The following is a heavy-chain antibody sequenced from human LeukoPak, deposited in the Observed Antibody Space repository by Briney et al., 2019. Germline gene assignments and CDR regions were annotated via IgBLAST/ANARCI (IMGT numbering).Heavy chain of an antibody. CDR2: ISNSGST. CDR1: GGSINSGGYY. D-gene: IGHD6-13*01. Sequence: SETLSLTCTVSGGSINSGGYYWSWIRQHPGKGLEWIGYISNSGSTYYHPSLRSRLAISADTSKNQFSLKLSSVTAADTAVYYCARQYASSWSHYYYYGMDVWGQGTTVTVSS. J-gene: IGHJ6*02. CDR3: ARQYASSWSHYYYYGMDV. V-gene: IGHV4-31*03.